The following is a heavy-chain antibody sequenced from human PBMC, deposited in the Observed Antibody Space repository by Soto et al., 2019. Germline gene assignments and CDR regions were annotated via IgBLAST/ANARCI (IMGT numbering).Heavy chain of an antibody. V-gene: IGHV4-59*01. CDR1: GGSISSYY. CDR2: IYYTGST. J-gene: IGHJ2*01. Sequence: QVQLQESGPGLVKPSETLSLTCTVSGGSISSYYWSWIRQPPGKGLEWIGNIYYTGSTNYNPTLTSPVTTSGGTSKHPSSRQRSSVFAADTAVYYCATFNWYFAVWGRGTLVTVSS. CDR3: ATFNWYFAV.